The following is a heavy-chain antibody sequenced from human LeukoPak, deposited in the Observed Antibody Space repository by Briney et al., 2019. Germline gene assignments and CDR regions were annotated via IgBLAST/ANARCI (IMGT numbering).Heavy chain of an antibody. V-gene: IGHV1-2*02. D-gene: IGHD3-22*01. CDR2: INPNSGGT. J-gene: IGHJ1*01. CDR1: GYTFTPHY. Sequence: GASVKVSYKPSGYTFTPHYIHWVRQAPGQGGEWTGWINPNSGGTNYAQNFQGRVTMTWDTSTNTAYMELSRLRSDDTAVYYCARDSGGGYFYGSSIYCAEYFQHWGQGTLVTVSS. CDR3: ARDSGGGYFYGSSIYCAEYFQH.